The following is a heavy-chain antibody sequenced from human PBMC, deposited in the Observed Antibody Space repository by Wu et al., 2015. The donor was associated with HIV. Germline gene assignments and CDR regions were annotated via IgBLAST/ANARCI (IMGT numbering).Heavy chain of an antibody. D-gene: IGHD2-2*01. CDR3: ASSPRDVWSVGLQH. Sequence: EVQLVQSGAEVKKPGATVKISCKVSGYTFTDYYMHWVQQAPGKGLEWMGLVDPEDGETIYAQGFQGRVTMTEDSFTDTAYLGLSSLTSGDTAVYYCASSPRDVWSVGLQHWGQGTIVTVYS. V-gene: IGHV1-69-2*01. J-gene: IGHJ1*01. CDR2: VDPEDGET. CDR1: GYTFTDYY.